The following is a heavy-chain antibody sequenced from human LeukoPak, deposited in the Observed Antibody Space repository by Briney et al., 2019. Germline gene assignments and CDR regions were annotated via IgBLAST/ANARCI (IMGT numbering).Heavy chain of an antibody. CDR3: SRDGGTYNWLDP. D-gene: IGHD1-26*01. CDR2: IDRPAKSYAT. CDR1: GFTLSDSA. Sequence: PGGSLKLSCAASGFTLSDSAIHWVRQASGKGLEWVGLIDRPAKSYATAYGASVGGRFTISRDDSKNTAYLQMDSLKTEDTALYYCSRDGGTYNWLDPWGQGTLVTVSS. J-gene: IGHJ5*02. V-gene: IGHV3-73*01.